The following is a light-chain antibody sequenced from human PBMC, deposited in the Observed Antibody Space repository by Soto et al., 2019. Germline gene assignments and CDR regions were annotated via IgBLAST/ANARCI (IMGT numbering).Light chain of an antibody. J-gene: IGKJ4*01. CDR1: QSVSSSY. CDR3: QQDGSSPRT. Sequence: ELVLTQSPGTLSLSPGERATLSCRASQSVSSSYLAWSQQQPGQAPRLLLYGASRRATGIPDRFSGSGSGTDGTLTSSRPEPEDFAVYYCQQDGSSPRTFGGGTKVEIK. CDR2: GAS. V-gene: IGKV3-20*01.